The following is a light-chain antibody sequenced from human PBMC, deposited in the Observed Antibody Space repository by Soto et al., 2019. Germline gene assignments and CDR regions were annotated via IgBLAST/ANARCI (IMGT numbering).Light chain of an antibody. Sequence: EIVMTQPPATLSVSPGERATLSCRASQSVSTSLAWYQQKPGQAPRLLISGASTRPTGVPARSSGSEAETENTLPCSSLHCEDFPVYCCQQYNKWWMLGQGTQVQI. J-gene: IGKJ1*01. CDR3: QQYNKWWM. V-gene: IGKV3D-15*01. CDR2: GAS. CDR1: QSVSTS.